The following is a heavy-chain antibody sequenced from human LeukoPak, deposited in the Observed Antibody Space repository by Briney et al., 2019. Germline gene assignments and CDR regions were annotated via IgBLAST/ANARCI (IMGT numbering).Heavy chain of an antibody. CDR3: ATGYSGYRRSYYYGMDV. D-gene: IGHD5-12*01. Sequence: GGSLTLSCAVSGFTVSSNYMTWVRQAPGKGLEWVSLIYTDGSTYYADSVKGRFTISRHNSKNTLYIQMNSLGADDTAVYYCATGYSGYRRSYYYGMDVWGQGTTVTVSS. J-gene: IGHJ6*02. CDR2: IYTDGST. V-gene: IGHV3-53*04. CDR1: GFTVSSNY.